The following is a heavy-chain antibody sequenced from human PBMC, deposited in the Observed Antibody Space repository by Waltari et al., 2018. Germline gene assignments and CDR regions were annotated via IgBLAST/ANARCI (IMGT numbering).Heavy chain of an antibody. CDR1: GFTFNNYA. J-gene: IGHJ4*02. D-gene: IGHD3-22*01. CDR3: AKEKRISYYDSSGQFDY. CDR2: ISNGGEP. V-gene: IGHV3-23*03. Sequence: EVQLLESGGGLVKPGGAMRLSCAGSGFTFNNYAMSWVRQCKGKVLEWVSVISNGGEPYYADSVKGRFTNSRDNSKNTLYLQMNSLRAEDTAVYFCAKEKRISYYDSSGQFDYWGQGTLVTVSS.